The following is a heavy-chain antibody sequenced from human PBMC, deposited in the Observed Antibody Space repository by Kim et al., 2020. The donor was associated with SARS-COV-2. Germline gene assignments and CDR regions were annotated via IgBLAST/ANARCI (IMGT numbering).Heavy chain of an antibody. J-gene: IGHJ4*02. V-gene: IGHV1-18*01. Sequence: ASVKVSCKASGYGFSSYGISWVRQAPGQGLEWMGWISAYNGNTNYAQNLQGRVIMTTDTSTSTAYMELRSLTSDDTALYYCARDTFRTGQTGGPDNWGQG. D-gene: IGHD1-1*01. CDR1: GYGFSSYG. CDR2: ISAYNGNT. CDR3: ARDTFRTGQTGGPDN.